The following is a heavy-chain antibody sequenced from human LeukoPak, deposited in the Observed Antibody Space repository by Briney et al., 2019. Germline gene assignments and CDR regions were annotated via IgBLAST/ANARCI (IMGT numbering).Heavy chain of an antibody. V-gene: IGHV4-59*01. CDR1: GGSISSYY. D-gene: IGHD2-2*01. J-gene: IGHJ6*03. CDR2: IYYSGST. Sequence: SETLPLTRTVSGGSISSYYWSWIRQPPGKGLEWIGYIYYSGSTTYNPSLKSRVTMSVDTAKNQFSLKLRSVTAADTAVYYCARGDFCSSSNCYLRPMDVWGKGTTVTVSS. CDR3: ARGDFCSSSNCYLRPMDV.